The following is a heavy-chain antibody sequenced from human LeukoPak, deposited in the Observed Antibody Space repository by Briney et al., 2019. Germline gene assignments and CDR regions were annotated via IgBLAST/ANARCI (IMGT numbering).Heavy chain of an antibody. Sequence: ASVKVSCKASGYTFTGYYMHWVRQAPGQGLEWMGWINPNSGGTNYAQKFQGRVTMTRDTSISTAYMELSRLRSDDTAVYYCARLGGEMATSGDYWGQGTLVTVSP. CDR3: ARLGGEMATSGDY. J-gene: IGHJ4*02. V-gene: IGHV1-2*02. CDR2: INPNSGGT. D-gene: IGHD5-24*01. CDR1: GYTFTGYY.